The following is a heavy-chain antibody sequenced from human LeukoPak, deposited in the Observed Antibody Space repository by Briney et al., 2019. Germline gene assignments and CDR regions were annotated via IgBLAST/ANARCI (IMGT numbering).Heavy chain of an antibody. CDR3: AKDRRVGITNTFDH. V-gene: IGHV3-9*01. Sequence: GGSLRLSCEASGFTFDDYAIHCVRQAPGKGLEWVSGISWNSGSIGYADSVKGRFTISRDNAKNSLHLQMNSLRAEDTALYYCAKDRRVGITNTFDHWGQGTLVTVSS. CDR1: GFTFDDYA. CDR2: ISWNSGSI. J-gene: IGHJ4*02. D-gene: IGHD6-13*01.